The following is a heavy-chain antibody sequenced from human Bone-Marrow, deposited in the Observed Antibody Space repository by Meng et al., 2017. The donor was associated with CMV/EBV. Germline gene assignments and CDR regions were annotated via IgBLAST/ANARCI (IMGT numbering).Heavy chain of an antibody. J-gene: IGHJ4*02. CDR2: INSHSGGT. V-gene: IGHV1-2*02. Sequence: ASVKVSCKASGYTFTSYYMHWLRQAPGQGLEWMGWINSHSGGTKYAQKFQGRVTMTGDTSISTAYMELNSLRSDDTAVYYCARESGWVSDYWGQGTLVTVSS. CDR3: ARESGWVSDY. CDR1: GYTFTSYY. D-gene: IGHD6-19*01.